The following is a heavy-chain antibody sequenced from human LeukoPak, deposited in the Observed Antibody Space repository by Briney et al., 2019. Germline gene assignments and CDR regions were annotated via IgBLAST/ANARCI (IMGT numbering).Heavy chain of an antibody. D-gene: IGHD1-26*01. CDR2: IIPIFGTA. J-gene: IGHJ4*02. CDR3: ARDVLGRTDY. CDR1: GGTFSSYA. Sequence: GASVTVSCKASGGTFSSYAISWVRQAPGQGLEWMGGIIPIFGTANYAQKFQGRVTITRNNSISTVYMELSSLRSEDTAVYYCARDVLGRTDYWGQGTLVTVSS. V-gene: IGHV1-69*05.